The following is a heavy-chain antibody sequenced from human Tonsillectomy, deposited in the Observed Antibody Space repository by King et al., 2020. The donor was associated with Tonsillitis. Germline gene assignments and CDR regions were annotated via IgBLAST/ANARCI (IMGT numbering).Heavy chain of an antibody. D-gene: IGHD3-22*01. CDR1: RYTFSDYY. Sequence: VQLVESGAEVKKPGASVKVSCEASRYTFSDYYIHWVRQAPGQGLEWMGWINPNSGDTKYAQKFRGRVTMTRDTSISTAYMELCSLRSDDTAMYYCARDVDSPNYYDDSWGQGTLVTVSS. CDR3: ARDVDSPNYYDDS. CDR2: INPNSGDT. J-gene: IGHJ5*01. V-gene: IGHV1-2*02.